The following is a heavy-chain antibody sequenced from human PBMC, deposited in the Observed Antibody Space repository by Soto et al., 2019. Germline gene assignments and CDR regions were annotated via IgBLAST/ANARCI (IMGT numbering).Heavy chain of an antibody. V-gene: IGHV3-30*18. CDR2: ILHDGSDK. CDR1: GFTFSSYG. D-gene: IGHD1-26*01. J-gene: IGHJ4*02. Sequence: QVQLVESGGSVVQPGRSLRLSCAASGFTFSSYGMHWVRQAPGKGLEWVTGILHDGSDKYYAASVKGRFTISRENSKNPLDLQVNSLRTEDSWVYYCAKAGGSFVDFVHHWVQGTPVTVSS. CDR3: AKAGGSFVDFVHH.